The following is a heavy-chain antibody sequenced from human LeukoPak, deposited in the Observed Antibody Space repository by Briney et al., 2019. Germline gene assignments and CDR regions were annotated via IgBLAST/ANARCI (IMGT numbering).Heavy chain of an antibody. V-gene: IGHV3-21*01. CDR3: ARGRGYSGYDAFDI. CDR1: GFTFCSYC. J-gene: IGHJ3*02. Sequence: GGSLKLSCAGSGFTFCSYCMDWVRQAPGKGLEWVSSISSSSSYIYYADSVKGRFTISRDNAKNSLYLQMNSLRAEDTAVYYCARGRGYSGYDAFDIWGQGTMVTVSS. CDR2: ISSSSSYI. D-gene: IGHD5-12*01.